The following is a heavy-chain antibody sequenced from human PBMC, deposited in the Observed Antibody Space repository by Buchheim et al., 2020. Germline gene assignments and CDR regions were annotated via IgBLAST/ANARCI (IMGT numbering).Heavy chain of an antibody. D-gene: IGHD6-13*01. Sequence: EVQLLESGGGLVQPGGSLRLSCAASGFTFSSYAMSWARQAPGKGLEWVSAISYSGGRTYYADSVKGRFTISRDNSKNTLYLQMNSLRAEDTAVYYCAKDSSSSWYEGEYFQYWGQGTL. V-gene: IGHV3-23*01. J-gene: IGHJ1*01. CDR3: AKDSSSSWYEGEYFQY. CDR2: ISYSGGRT. CDR1: GFTFSSYA.